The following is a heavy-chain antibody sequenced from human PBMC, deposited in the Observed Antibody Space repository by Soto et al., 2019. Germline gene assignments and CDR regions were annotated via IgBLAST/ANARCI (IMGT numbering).Heavy chain of an antibody. Sequence: LSLTCAVSGGSISSYYWSWIRQPAGKGLEWIGRIYTSGSTNYNPSLKSRVTMSVDTSKNQFSLKLSSVTAADTAVYYCVGYCSGCSCSRTYSYGMDVWGQGTTVTVSS. CDR2: IYTSGST. D-gene: IGHD2-15*01. V-gene: IGHV4-4*07. CDR3: VGYCSGCSCSRTYSYGMDV. CDR1: GGSISSYY. J-gene: IGHJ6*02.